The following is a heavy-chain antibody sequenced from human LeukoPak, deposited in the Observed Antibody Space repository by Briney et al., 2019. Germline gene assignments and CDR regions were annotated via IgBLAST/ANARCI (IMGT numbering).Heavy chain of an antibody. V-gene: IGHV3-23*01. CDR2: ISGGGGST. CDR1: GFTFSSYA. D-gene: IGHD5-18*01. J-gene: IGHJ4*02. CDR3: AKENQLWLRGRYYFDY. Sequence: GGSLRLSCAASGFTFSSYAMSWVRQAPGKGLEWVSAISGGGGSTYYADSVKGRFTISRDNSKNTLYLQMNSLRAEDTAVYYCAKENQLWLRGRYYFDYWGQGTLVTVSS.